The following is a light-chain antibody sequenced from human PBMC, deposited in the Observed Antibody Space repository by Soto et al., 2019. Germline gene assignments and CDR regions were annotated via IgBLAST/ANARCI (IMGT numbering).Light chain of an antibody. Sequence: DIVLTQSPATLSLSPGESATLSCRASQSVSSYLAWYQHKPGQAPSLLLYHASKRATGIPARFSGSGSGTVFTLTITGLQPDDFATYYCQQYNSYFWTFGQGTKVEIK. CDR1: QSVSSY. V-gene: IGKV3-11*01. CDR2: HAS. CDR3: QQYNSYFWT. J-gene: IGKJ1*01.